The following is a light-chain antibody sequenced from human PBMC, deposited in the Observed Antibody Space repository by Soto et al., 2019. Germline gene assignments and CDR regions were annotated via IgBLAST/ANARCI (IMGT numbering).Light chain of an antibody. CDR2: LEGSGSY. CDR3: ETWDSYTRV. CDR1: SGHTRNV. J-gene: IGLJ2*01. V-gene: IGLV4-60*03. Sequence: QLVLAQSSSASASLGSSVKLTCTLNSGHTRNVIAWHQQQPGKAPRFLMKLEGSGSYNKGSGVPDRFSGSSSGADRYLTIYNLQSEDEADYYCETWDSYTRVFGGGTKVTVL.